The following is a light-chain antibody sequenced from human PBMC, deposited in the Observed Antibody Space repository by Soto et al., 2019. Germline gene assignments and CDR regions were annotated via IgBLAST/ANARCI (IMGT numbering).Light chain of an antibody. Sequence: DIVMTQSPLSLPVTPGEPASISCGSSQTLLHSNGYNYLDWYLQKPGQSPRLLIYLGSNRASGVPDRFSGRGSGTDFTLKISRVEAEDVGVYYCMQALQTPRTFGQGT. V-gene: IGKV2-28*01. CDR2: LGS. CDR3: MQALQTPRT. CDR1: QTLLHSNGYNY. J-gene: IGKJ2*02.